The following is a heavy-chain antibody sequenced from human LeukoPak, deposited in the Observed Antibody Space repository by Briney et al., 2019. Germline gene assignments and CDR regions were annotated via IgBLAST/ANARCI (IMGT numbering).Heavy chain of an antibody. V-gene: IGHV1-2*06. Sequence: ASVKVSCTASGGTFSSYAISWVRQAPGQGLEWMGRINPNSGGTNYAQKFQGRVTMTRDTSISTAYMELSRLRSDDTAVYYCAREDLVGATTLDYWGQGTLVTVSS. CDR1: GGTFSSYA. D-gene: IGHD1-26*01. J-gene: IGHJ4*02. CDR2: INPNSGGT. CDR3: AREDLVGATTLDY.